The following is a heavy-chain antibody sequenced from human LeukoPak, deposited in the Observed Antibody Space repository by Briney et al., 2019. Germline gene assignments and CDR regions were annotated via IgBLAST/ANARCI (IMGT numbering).Heavy chain of an antibody. CDR2: ISSSSSSK. CDR1: GFPFRSYS. CDR3: ARDQATVDGMDV. V-gene: IGHV3-21*01. Sequence: GSLRLSCAASGFPFRSYSMEWVRQAPGEGLGWVSSISSSSSSKYYAGSVKGPFTITRNNAKNSMYLQMNSLRAEDTAVYYCARDQATVDGMDVWGQGTTVTVSS. D-gene: IGHD5-18*01. J-gene: IGHJ6*02.